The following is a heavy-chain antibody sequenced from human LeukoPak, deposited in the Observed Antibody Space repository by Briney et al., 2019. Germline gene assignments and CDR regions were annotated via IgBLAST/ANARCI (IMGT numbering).Heavy chain of an antibody. V-gene: IGHV3-30*03. CDR1: ALSLTSQG. J-gene: IGHJ4*02. D-gene: IGHD4-23*01. Sequence: CAPAALSLTSQGMQCVRQGARRGMGWVATIEHDGSDIFFIESGKGRFTISRDNSKTTVYLQMTGQRTDDTGVYYCAIVREPFRWTRSLDHWGQGTRVIVSS. CDR2: IEHDGSDI. CDR3: AIVREPFRWTRSLDH.